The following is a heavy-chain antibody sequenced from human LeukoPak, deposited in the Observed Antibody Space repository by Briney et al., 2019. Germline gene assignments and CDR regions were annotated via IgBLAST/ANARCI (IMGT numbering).Heavy chain of an antibody. CDR2: ISSSSSYI. CDR1: GFTFSSYS. Sequence: GGSLRLSCAASGFTFSSYSMNWVRQAPGKGLEWVSSISSSSSYIYYADSVKGRFTIFRDNAKNSLYLQMNSLRAEDTAVYYCARATDYYDSSGYSYWGQGTLVTVSS. J-gene: IGHJ4*02. CDR3: ARATDYYDSSGYSY. V-gene: IGHV3-21*01. D-gene: IGHD3-22*01.